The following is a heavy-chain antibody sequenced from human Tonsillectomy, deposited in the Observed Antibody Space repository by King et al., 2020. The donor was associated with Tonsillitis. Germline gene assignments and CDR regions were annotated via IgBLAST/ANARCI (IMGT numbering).Heavy chain of an antibody. Sequence: VQLVESGGGVVQPGRSLRLSCVASGFNFSSYGMHWVRQAPGKGLEWVAVISYDGSTTYYADSVKGRFTISRDNSRNTLCLQMNSLRAEDTAVYYCAKDGHNSGYYYSSNFMDVWGKGTTVTVS. D-gene: IGHD6-19*01. CDR2: ISYDGSTT. CDR1: GFNFSSYG. CDR3: AKDGHNSGYYYSSNFMDV. V-gene: IGHV3-30*18. J-gene: IGHJ6*03.